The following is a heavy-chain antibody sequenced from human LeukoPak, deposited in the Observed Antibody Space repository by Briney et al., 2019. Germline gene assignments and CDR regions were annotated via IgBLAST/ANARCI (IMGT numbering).Heavy chain of an antibody. J-gene: IGHJ6*02. CDR1: VGTFSSYA. Sequence: SVKVSCNASVGTFSSYAISWVRQAPGQGLEWMGRIIPILGIANYAQKFQGRVTITADKSTSTAYMELSSLRSEDTAVYYCARAHIVVVPAANYYYYGMDVWGQGTTVTVSS. V-gene: IGHV1-69*04. CDR3: ARAHIVVVPAANYYYYGMDV. D-gene: IGHD2-2*01. CDR2: IIPILGIA.